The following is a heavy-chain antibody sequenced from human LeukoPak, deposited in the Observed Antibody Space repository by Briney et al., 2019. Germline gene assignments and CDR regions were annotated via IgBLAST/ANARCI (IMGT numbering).Heavy chain of an antibody. D-gene: IGHD3/OR15-3a*01. Sequence: SRYGMSWIRQPPGKGLEWIGSIYYSGNTYYNASLKSQVSISIDTSKNRFSLKLTSVTAADTAVYYCARQTGSGLFILPGGQGTLVTVSS. CDR2: IYYSGNT. J-gene: IGHJ4*02. V-gene: IGHV4-39*01. CDR3: ARQTGSGLFILP. CDR1: SRYG.